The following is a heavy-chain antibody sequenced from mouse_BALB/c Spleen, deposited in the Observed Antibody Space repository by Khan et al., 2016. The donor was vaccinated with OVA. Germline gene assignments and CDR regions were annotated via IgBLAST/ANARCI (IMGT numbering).Heavy chain of an antibody. Sequence: QVQLKESGVELAKPGASVKMSCKASGYTFTSYWMHWVKQRPGQGLEWIGYINPTTDYTEYNQIFKDKATLTADKSSSTAYMQLSSLTSEDSAVYYCVNHGSSSAWFTYWGQGTLVTVSA. V-gene: IGHV1-7*01. CDR2: INPTTDYT. D-gene: IGHD1-1*01. CDR1: GYTFTSYW. CDR3: VNHGSSSAWFTY. J-gene: IGHJ3*01.